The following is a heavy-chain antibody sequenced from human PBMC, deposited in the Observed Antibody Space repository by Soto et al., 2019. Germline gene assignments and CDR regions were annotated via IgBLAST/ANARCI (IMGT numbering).Heavy chain of an antibody. Sequence: ASVKVSCKVSGYTLTELSMHWVRQAPGKGLEWMGGFDPEDGETIYAQKFQGRVTMTEDTSTDTAYMELSSLRSEDTAVYYCATWAGVVIMDYYGMDVWGQGTTVTVSS. D-gene: IGHD3-3*01. CDR2: FDPEDGET. CDR1: GYTLTELS. CDR3: ATWAGVVIMDYYGMDV. V-gene: IGHV1-24*01. J-gene: IGHJ6*02.